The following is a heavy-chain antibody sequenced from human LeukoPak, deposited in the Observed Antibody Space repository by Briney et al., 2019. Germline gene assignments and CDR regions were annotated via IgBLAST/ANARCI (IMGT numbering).Heavy chain of an antibody. CDR2: ISTGNSII. V-gene: IGHV3-48*02. J-gene: IGHJ4*02. D-gene: IGHD3-16*01. CDR3: ARDWAYSFDY. CDR1: GFTLSSYS. Sequence: GGSLRLSCAASGFTLSSYSMNWVRQAPGKGLEWISYISTGNSIIYYADSVKGRFIISRDSAKDSLYLQMNSLRDEDTALYYCARDWAYSFDYWGQGTLVTVSS.